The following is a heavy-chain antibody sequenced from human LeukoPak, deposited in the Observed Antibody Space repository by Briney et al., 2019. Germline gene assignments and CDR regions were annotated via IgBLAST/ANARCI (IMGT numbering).Heavy chain of an antibody. D-gene: IGHD3-22*01. J-gene: IGHJ5*02. Sequence: SETPSLTCTVSGGSISSYYWSWIRQPPGKGLEWIGYIYYSGSTNYNPSLKSRVTISVDTSKNQFSLKLSSVTAADTAVYYCAREFTYYYDSSGHGFDPWGQGTLVTVSS. V-gene: IGHV4-59*01. CDR2: IYYSGST. CDR3: AREFTYYYDSSGHGFDP. CDR1: GGSISSYY.